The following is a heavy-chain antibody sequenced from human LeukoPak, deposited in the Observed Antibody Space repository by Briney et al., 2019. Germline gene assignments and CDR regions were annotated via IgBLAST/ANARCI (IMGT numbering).Heavy chain of an antibody. V-gene: IGHV1-18*01. Sequence: ASVKVSCKASGYTFTSYGISWVRQAPGQGLEWMGWISAYNGNTNYAQKLQGRVTMTTDTSTSTAYMELRSLRSDDTAVYYCARDRAVLLWFGESLHYWGQGTLVTVSS. J-gene: IGHJ4*02. CDR2: ISAYNGNT. D-gene: IGHD3-10*01. CDR1: GYTFTSYG. CDR3: ARDRAVLLWFGESLHY.